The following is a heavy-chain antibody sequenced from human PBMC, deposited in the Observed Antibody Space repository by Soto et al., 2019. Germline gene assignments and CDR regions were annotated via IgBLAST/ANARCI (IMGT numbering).Heavy chain of an antibody. CDR1: GGSISSGDYY. D-gene: IGHD5-18*01. Sequence: QVQLQVSGPGLVKPSQTLSLTCTVSGGSISSGDYYWSWVRQPPGKGLGWIGYIYYSGSTYYNPSLKSRVTISVDTSKNQFSLKLSSVTAADTAVYYCARVNTRAPRYFDYWGQGTLVTVSS. J-gene: IGHJ4*02. CDR3: ARVNTRAPRYFDY. V-gene: IGHV4-30-4*01. CDR2: IYYSGST.